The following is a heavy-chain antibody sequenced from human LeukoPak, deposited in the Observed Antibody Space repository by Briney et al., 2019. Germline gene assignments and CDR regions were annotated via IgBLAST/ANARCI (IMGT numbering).Heavy chain of an antibody. D-gene: IGHD6-6*01. CDR3: ASLVYSSSFGWFDP. V-gene: IGHV5-51*01. Sequence: GESLKISCKGSAYSFTSYWIGWVRQMPGKGLEWMGIIYPGDSDTRYSPSFQGQVTISADKSISTAYLQWSSLEASDTAMYYCASLVYSSSFGWFDPWGQGTLVTVSS. CDR2: IYPGDSDT. CDR1: AYSFTSYW. J-gene: IGHJ5*02.